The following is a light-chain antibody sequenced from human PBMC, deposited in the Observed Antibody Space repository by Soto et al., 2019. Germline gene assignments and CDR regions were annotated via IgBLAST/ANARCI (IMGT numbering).Light chain of an antibody. CDR1: QSVSNSY. Sequence: EIVLTQSPGTLSLSPGERATLSCRASQSVSNSYLAWYQQKPGQAPRLLIYGASSRATGIPDRFSGSGSGTDFTLTISRLEPEDFAVYSSQQYGSSPPGTFGQGTKVEIK. V-gene: IGKV3-20*01. CDR2: GAS. J-gene: IGKJ1*01. CDR3: QQYGSSPPGT.